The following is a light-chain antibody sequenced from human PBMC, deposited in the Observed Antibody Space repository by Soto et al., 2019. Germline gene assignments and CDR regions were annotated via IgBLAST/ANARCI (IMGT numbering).Light chain of an antibody. CDR3: QQFNICAWA. V-gene: IGKV1-5*03. CDR2: KAS. CDR1: QSISNW. Sequence: DIQMTQSPSTLSASVGDRVTITCRASQSISNWLAWYQQKPGKAPKLLIYKASSLESGVPSRFSGSGSWTVFSLTISSLQPDDFATYYCQQFNICAWAFGQGTKVEIK. J-gene: IGKJ1*01.